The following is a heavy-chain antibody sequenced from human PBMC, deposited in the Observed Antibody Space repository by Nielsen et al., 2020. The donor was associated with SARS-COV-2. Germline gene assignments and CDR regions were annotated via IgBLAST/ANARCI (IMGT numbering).Heavy chain of an antibody. CDR2: ISYDGSNK. D-gene: IGHD6-13*01. Sequence: GESLKISCAASGFTFSSYGMHWVRQAPGKGLEWVAVISYDGSNKYYADSVKGRFTISRDNSKNTLYLQMNSLRAEDTAVYYCAGYSSSFPGIRWGQGTLVTVSS. J-gene: IGHJ4*02. CDR1: GFTFSSYG. CDR3: AGYSSSFPGIR. V-gene: IGHV3-30*19.